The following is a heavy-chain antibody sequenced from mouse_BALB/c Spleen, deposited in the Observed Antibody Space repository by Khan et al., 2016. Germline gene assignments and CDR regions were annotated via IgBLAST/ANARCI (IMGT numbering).Heavy chain of an antibody. CDR1: AFNIKDTY. J-gene: IGHJ2*01. CDR2: IDPANGNT. CDR3: ARNFDY. V-gene: IGHV14-3*02. Sequence: VQLKESGAELVKPGASVKLSCTASAFNIKDTYMHWVKQRPEQGLEWIGRIDPANGNTKYDPKFQGKATITADTSSNTAYLQLSSLTSEDTAVYYCARNFDYWGQGTTLTVSS.